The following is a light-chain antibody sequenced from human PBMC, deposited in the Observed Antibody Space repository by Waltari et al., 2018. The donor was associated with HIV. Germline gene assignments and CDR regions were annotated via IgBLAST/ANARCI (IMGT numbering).Light chain of an antibody. J-gene: IGLJ3*02. CDR1: SSNIGTNS. V-gene: IGLV1-47*01. CDR3: AAWDDSLRGWV. Sequence: QSVLTQPPSASGTPGQRVTISCSGSSSNIGTNSVYWCQQLPGPTPNLLIYRSNQRPSGVPDRFSGSTSGTSGSLAISGLRSEDEADYYCAAWDDSLRGWVFGGGTKLTVL. CDR2: RSN.